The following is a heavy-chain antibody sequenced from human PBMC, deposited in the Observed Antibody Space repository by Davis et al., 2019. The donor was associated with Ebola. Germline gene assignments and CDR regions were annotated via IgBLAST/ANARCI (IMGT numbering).Heavy chain of an antibody. J-gene: IGHJ3*02. D-gene: IGHD6-19*01. Sequence: ETLSLTCTVSGASISSSSYYWGWIRQPPGKGLEWIGSIYYGGSTYYNPSLKSRVAISVDTSKNQFSLKLSSVTAADTAVYYCARSYSSGSAFDIWGQGAMVTVSS. V-gene: IGHV4-39*01. CDR1: GASISSSSYY. CDR3: ARSYSSGSAFDI. CDR2: IYYGGST.